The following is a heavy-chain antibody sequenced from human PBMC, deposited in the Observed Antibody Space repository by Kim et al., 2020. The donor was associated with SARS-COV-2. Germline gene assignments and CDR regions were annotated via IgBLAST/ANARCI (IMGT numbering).Heavy chain of an antibody. Sequence: STNAADSGEGRITVARDSAKNTVYLRMSSLRAEETAVYYCGTYPNHNFDNWGQGTLVTVSS. V-gene: IGHV3-74*01. J-gene: IGHJ4*02. CDR3: GTYPNHNFDN. CDR2: ST.